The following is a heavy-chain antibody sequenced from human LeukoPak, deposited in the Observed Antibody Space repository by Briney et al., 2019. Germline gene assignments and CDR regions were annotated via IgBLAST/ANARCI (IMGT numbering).Heavy chain of an antibody. D-gene: IGHD6-13*01. Sequence: GGSLRLSCAASGFTFSSYAMSWVRQAPGKGLEWVSAISGSGDSTYYGDSVKGRFTIPRDNSKNTLYLQMNGLRAEDTAVYYCAKTRPLDSSSWSHGDYWGQGTLVTVSS. CDR2: ISGSGDST. CDR1: GFTFSSYA. V-gene: IGHV3-23*01. CDR3: AKTRPLDSSSWSHGDY. J-gene: IGHJ4*02.